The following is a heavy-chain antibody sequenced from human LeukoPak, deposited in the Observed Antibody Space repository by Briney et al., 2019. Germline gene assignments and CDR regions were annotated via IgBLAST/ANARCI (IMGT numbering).Heavy chain of an antibody. CDR1: GFTFSSYA. CDR2: ISGSGGST. CDR3: AKETMVRGVPDYGMDV. D-gene: IGHD3-10*01. J-gene: IGHJ6*02. Sequence: GGSLRLSCATSGFTFSSYAMSWVRQAPGKGLEWVSSISGSGGSTHYADSVKGRFTISRDNSKNTLYLQMNSLRAEDTAVYYCAKETMVRGVPDYGMDVWGQGTTVTVSS. V-gene: IGHV3-23*01.